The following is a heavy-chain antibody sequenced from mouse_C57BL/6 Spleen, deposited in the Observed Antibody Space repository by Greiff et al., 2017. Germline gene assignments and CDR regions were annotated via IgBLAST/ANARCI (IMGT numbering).Heavy chain of an antibody. Sequence: EVQLQQSGPELVKPGASVKISCKASGYTFTDYYMNWVKQSHGKSLEWIGDINPNNGGTSYNQKFKGKATLTVDKSSSTAYLELRSLTSEDSAVXYCESRGSSYYFDYGGQGTTLTVSS. CDR2: INPNNGGT. CDR3: ESRGSSYYFDY. V-gene: IGHV1-26*01. CDR1: GYTFTDYY. D-gene: IGHD1-1*01. J-gene: IGHJ2*01.